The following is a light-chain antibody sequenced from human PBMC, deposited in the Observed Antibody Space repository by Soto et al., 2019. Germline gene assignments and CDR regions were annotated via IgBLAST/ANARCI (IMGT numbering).Light chain of an antibody. CDR2: AAS. J-gene: IGKJ4*01. CDR3: QQTSSTPT. V-gene: IGKV1-39*01. Sequence: DIQLTQSPSSLSASVGDRVTITCRASQRIRSYLNWYQQKPGKAPKLLIYAASSLQTGVSSRFSGSGSGTDFTLTISNLQPEDLATYYCQQTSSTPTFGGGTKVEIK. CDR1: QRIRSY.